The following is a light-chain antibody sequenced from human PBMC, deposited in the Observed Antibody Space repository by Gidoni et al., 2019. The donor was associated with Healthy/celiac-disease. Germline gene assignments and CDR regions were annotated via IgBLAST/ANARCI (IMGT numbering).Light chain of an antibody. CDR3: MQALQAP. CDR1: QSLLHSNGYNY. J-gene: IGKJ3*01. Sequence: DAVMTQSPLSLPVTPGEPASISCRSSQSLLHSNGYNYLDWYLQKSGQSQHLLMYLDSNRAAGVPDRFSGSGSGTDFTLKSGRVEAEDVGVYYCMQALQAPFGPGTKVDIK. V-gene: IGKV2-28*01. CDR2: LDS.